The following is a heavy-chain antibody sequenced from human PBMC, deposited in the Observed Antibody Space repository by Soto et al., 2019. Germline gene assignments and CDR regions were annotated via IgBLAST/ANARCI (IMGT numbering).Heavy chain of an antibody. D-gene: IGHD2-15*01. V-gene: IGHV3-30*18. CDR2: ISYDGSNE. CDR3: AKGRRCSGGSCSPGEFDP. CDR1: GFTFSDYD. Sequence: QVQLVESGGGVVQPGRSLSLSSAASGFTFSDYDMHWVRQAPGKGLEWVAVISYDGSNEYYGDSVKGRFTIFRDNSKNTLYLQMNSLRADDTAVYYCAKGRRCSGGSCSPGEFDPWGQGTLVTVSS. J-gene: IGHJ5*02.